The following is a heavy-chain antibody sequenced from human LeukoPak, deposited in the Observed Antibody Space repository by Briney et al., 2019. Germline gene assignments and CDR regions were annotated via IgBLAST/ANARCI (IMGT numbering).Heavy chain of an antibody. CDR2: ISKDGRKN. Sequence: TGRSLRLSCEASGFSFSTSGVHWVRQAPGKGLEWMAVISKDGRKNHYADSVKGRFTISRDNSKSTLFLQINSLRPEDTGIYYCARDLLDYGTAYYDVGIFDSWGQGTRVTVSS. D-gene: IGHD3-16*01. CDR1: GFSFSTSG. V-gene: IGHV3-30*04. CDR3: ARDLLDYGTAYYDVGIFDS. J-gene: IGHJ4*02.